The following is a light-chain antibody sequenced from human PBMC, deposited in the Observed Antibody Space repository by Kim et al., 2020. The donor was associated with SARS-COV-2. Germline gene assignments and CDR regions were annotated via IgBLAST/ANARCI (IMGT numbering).Light chain of an antibody. CDR2: DVN. J-gene: IGLJ2*01. V-gene: IGLV2-11*03. CDR3: CSFAGSYFL. Sequence: PGQSVTISCTGTSSVVGGYNFVSWYQQHPGKAPKFMIYDVNKRPSGVPDRFSGSKSGNTASLTISGLQADDEADYYCCSFAGSYFLFGGGTKVTVL. CDR1: SSVVGGYNF.